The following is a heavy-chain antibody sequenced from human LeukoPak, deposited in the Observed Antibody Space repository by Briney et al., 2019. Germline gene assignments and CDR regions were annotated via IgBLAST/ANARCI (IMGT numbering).Heavy chain of an antibody. CDR1: GYTFTGYY. Sequence: ASVKVSCKAFGYTFTGYYIHWVRQAPGQGLEWMGWINPNSGGTNYAQKFQGRVTMTRDTSIITAYMELSGLRSDDTAVYYCARDRWSVFDYWGQGALVTVSS. CDR3: ARDRWSVFDY. CDR2: INPNSGGT. J-gene: IGHJ4*02. D-gene: IGHD2-8*01. V-gene: IGHV1-2*02.